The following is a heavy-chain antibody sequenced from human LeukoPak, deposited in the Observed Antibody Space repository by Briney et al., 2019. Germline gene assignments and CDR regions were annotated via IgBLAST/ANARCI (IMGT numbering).Heavy chain of an antibody. D-gene: IGHD6-13*01. CDR3: ARIAAAGNRRLNY. J-gene: IGHJ4*02. V-gene: IGHV1-8*01. Sequence: GASVKVSCKASGGTFTSYDINWVRQATGQGLEWMGWMNPNSGNTGYAQKFQGRITMTRNTSISTAYMELSSLTSGDTAVDYCARIAAAGNRRLNYWGQGTQVTVSS. CDR1: GGTFTSYD. CDR2: MNPNSGNT.